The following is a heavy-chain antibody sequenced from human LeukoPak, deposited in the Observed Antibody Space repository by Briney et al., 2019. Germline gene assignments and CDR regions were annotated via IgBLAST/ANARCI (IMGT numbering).Heavy chain of an antibody. CDR1: GYTFTSYA. V-gene: IGHV7-4-1*02. CDR3: ARAETQYYDFWSGYHNWFDP. J-gene: IGHJ5*02. CDR2: INTNTGNP. Sequence: ASVKVSCKASGYTFTSYAMNWVRQAPGQGLEWMGWINTNTGNPTYAQGFTGRFVFSLDTSVSTAHLQISSLKAEDTAVYYCARAETQYYDFWSGYHNWFDPWGQGTLVTVSS. D-gene: IGHD3-3*01.